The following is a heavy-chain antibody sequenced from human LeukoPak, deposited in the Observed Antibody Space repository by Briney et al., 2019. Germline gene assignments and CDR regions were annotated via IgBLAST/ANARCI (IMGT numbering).Heavy chain of an antibody. CDR3: SRFTYSSLYSCYYKDV. Sequence: GGSLRLSCTTSGFTFGDYAMTWVRQAPGKGLEWVGFIRSKPYGGTAEYAASMEGRFTISRDDSKSIAYLQMNRLKTGDTAVYYCSRFTYSSLYSCYYKDVWGKGTTVTVSS. CDR1: GFTFGDYA. V-gene: IGHV3-49*04. CDR2: IRSKPYGGTA. J-gene: IGHJ6*03. D-gene: IGHD4-11*01.